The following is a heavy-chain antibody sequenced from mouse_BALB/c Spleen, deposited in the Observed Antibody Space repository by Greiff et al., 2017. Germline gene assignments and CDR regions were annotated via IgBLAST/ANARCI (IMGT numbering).Heavy chain of an antibody. CDR2: ISDGGSYT. Sequence: EVKLMESGGGLVKPGGSLKLSCAASGFTFSDYYMYWVRQTPEKRLEWVATISDGGSYTYYPDSVKGRFTISRDNAKNNLYLQMSSLKSEDTAMYYCARAGSTMIPFYAMDYWGQGTSVTVSS. CDR1: GFTFSDYY. CDR3: ARAGSTMIPFYAMDY. V-gene: IGHV5-4*02. D-gene: IGHD2-4*01. J-gene: IGHJ4*01.